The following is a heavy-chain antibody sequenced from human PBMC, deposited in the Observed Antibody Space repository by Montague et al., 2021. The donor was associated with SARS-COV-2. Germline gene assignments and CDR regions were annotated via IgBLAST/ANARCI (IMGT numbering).Heavy chain of an antibody. J-gene: IGHJ6*02. CDR2: INHRGRT. V-gene: IGHV4-34*01. Sequence: SETLSLTCAVYGGSFSGYYWSWIRQPRGKGLEWIGEINHRGRTNXNPSLKSRVTISVDTSKNQFSLKLRSVTAADTAVYYCKGPHYDILAGPSTDVWGQGTTVTVSS. CDR3: KGPHYDILAGPSTDV. CDR1: GGSFSGYY. D-gene: IGHD3-9*01.